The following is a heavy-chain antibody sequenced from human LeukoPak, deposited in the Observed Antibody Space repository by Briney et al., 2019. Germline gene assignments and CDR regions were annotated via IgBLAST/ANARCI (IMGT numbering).Heavy chain of an antibody. J-gene: IGHJ6*03. CDR2: INHSGGT. V-gene: IGHV4-34*01. CDR3: ARVKDPGGYYYYYYMDV. CDR1: GGSFSGYY. Sequence: SETLSLTCAVYGGSFSGYYWSWFRQPPGKGLEWIGEINHSGGTKYNPSLKSRVTISVDTSKNQFSLKLSSVTAADTAMYYCARVKDPGGYYYYYYMDVWGKGTTVTVSS. D-gene: IGHD3-16*01.